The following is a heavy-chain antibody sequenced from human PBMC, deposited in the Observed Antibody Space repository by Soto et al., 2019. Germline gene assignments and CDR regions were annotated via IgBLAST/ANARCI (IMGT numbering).Heavy chain of an antibody. CDR2: IYYSGST. J-gene: IGHJ6*02. V-gene: IGHV4-31*03. D-gene: IGHD2-8*01. Sequence: QVQLQESGPGLVKPSQTLSLTCTVSGGSISSGGYYWSWIRQHPGKGLEWFGDIYYSGSTYYNPSLKSRVTISVDTSKNQFSLKLSSVTAADTAVYYCARGYCTNGVCYGGMDVWGQGTTVTVSS. CDR1: GGSISSGGYY. CDR3: ARGYCTNGVCYGGMDV.